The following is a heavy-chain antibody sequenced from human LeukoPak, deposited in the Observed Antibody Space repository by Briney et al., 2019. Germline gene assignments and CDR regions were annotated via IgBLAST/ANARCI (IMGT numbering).Heavy chain of an antibody. D-gene: IGHD5-18*01. CDR2: ISNGGSI. Sequence: GGSLRLSCAASGLSISSYALHWVRQAPGKGLQYVSGISNGGSIDYANSVKGRFTISRDNSKNTLYLQMGSLRPEDMAVYYCARDFSYGSGFDYWGQGILVTASS. V-gene: IGHV3-64*01. CDR3: ARDFSYGSGFDY. CDR1: GLSISSYA. J-gene: IGHJ4*02.